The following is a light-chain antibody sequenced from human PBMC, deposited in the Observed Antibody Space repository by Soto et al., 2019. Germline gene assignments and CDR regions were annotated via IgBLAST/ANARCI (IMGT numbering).Light chain of an antibody. J-gene: IGKJ5*01. Sequence: DIQRTQSPSSLSASVGDRVPITCQASQDISNYLNWYQQKPGKAPKVLICDASNLETGVPSRFSGSGSGTDFTLTISSLQPEDFATYYCQQANSFPLTFGQGTRLEI. CDR3: QQANSFPLT. V-gene: IGKV1-33*01. CDR2: DAS. CDR1: QDISNY.